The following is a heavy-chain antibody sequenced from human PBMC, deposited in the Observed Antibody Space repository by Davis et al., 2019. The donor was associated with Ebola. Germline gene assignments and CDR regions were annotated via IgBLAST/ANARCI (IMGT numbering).Heavy chain of an antibody. CDR1: GYTFTSYD. CDR2: MNPNSGNT. J-gene: IGHJ5*02. D-gene: IGHD2-2*01. V-gene: IGHV1-8*03. CDR3: ARQRGVVVPRFDP. Sequence: ASVKVSCKASGYTFTSYDINWVRQATGQGLEWMGWMNPNSGNTGYAQKFQGRVTITRNTSISTAYMELSSLRSEDTAVYYCARQRGVVVPRFDPWGQGTLVTVSS.